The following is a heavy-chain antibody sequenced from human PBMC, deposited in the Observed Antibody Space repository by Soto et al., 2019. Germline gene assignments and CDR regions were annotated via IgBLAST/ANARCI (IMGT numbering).Heavy chain of an antibody. D-gene: IGHD5-18*01. V-gene: IGHV3-48*03. Sequence: QLGGSLRFSCAASGFTFSSYEMNWVRQAPGKGLEWVSYISSSGSTIYYADSVKGRFTISRDNAKNSLYLQMNSLRAEDTAVYYCARDLAAMVPDYYYYYGMDVWGQGTTVTVSS. J-gene: IGHJ6*02. CDR2: ISSSGSTI. CDR1: GFTFSSYE. CDR3: ARDLAAMVPDYYYYYGMDV.